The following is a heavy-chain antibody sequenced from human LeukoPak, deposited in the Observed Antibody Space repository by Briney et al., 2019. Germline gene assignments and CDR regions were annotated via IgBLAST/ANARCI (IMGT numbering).Heavy chain of an antibody. Sequence: GGSLRLSCAASGFTFSSYAISWVRQAPGQGLEWMGRIIPILGIANYAQKFQGRVTITADKSTSTAYMELSSLRSEDTAVYYCARSAENSPRAAAGRSYDYWGQGTLVTVSS. CDR2: IIPILGIA. D-gene: IGHD6-13*01. J-gene: IGHJ4*02. CDR3: ARSAENSPRAAAGRSYDY. V-gene: IGHV1-69*04. CDR1: GFTFSSYA.